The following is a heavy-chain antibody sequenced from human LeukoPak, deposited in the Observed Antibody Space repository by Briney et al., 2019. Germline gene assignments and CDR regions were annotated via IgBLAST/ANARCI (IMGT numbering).Heavy chain of an antibody. Sequence: GGSLRLSFAASGFALRAHSMNWVRQAPGKGLEWVSSVSTAGSFIYYADSVKGRFTISRDNAQNSLFLQMSSLRADDTAVYYCARDVSYDSSGDAFDIGGQGTMVTVSS. D-gene: IGHD3-22*01. V-gene: IGHV3-21*01. CDR2: VSTAGSFI. J-gene: IGHJ3*02. CDR1: GFALRAHS. CDR3: ARDVSYDSSGDAFDI.